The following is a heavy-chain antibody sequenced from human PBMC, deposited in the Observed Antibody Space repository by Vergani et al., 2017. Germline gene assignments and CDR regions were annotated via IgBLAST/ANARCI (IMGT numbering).Heavy chain of an antibody. Sequence: EVQLVESGGGLVQPGGSLRLSCAASGFTFSSYEMNWVRQAPGKGLGWVSYISSSGSTIYHSASVKGRFTISRDNAKNSLYLQMNSLRAEDTAVYYCATIAVACTEEDWFDPWGQGTLVTVSS. CDR3: ATIAVACTEEDWFDP. D-gene: IGHD6-19*01. CDR2: ISSSGSTI. J-gene: IGHJ5*02. V-gene: IGHV3-48*03. CDR1: GFTFSSYE.